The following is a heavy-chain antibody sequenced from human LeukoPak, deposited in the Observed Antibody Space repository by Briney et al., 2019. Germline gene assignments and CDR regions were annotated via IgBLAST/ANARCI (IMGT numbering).Heavy chain of an antibody. CDR3: ASYVDTAMTFDY. CDR1: GGSISSSSYY. Sequence: SETLSLTCTVSGGSISSSSYYWGWIRQPPGKGLGWIGSIYYSGSTYYNPSLKSRVTISVDTSKNQFSLKLSSVTAADTAVYYCASYVDTAMTFDYWGQGTLVTVSS. J-gene: IGHJ4*02. CDR2: IYYSGST. V-gene: IGHV4-39*01. D-gene: IGHD5-18*01.